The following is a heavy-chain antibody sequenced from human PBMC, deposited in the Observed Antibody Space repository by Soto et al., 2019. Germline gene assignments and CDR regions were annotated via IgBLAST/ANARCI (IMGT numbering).Heavy chain of an antibody. CDR2: ISSSSSYI. J-gene: IGHJ4*02. CDR1: GFTFSSYS. CDR3: ARDPIAVAGTKSSNPPVHY. D-gene: IGHD6-19*01. Sequence: PGGSLRLSCAASGFTFSSYSMNWVRQAPGKGLEWVSSISSSSSYIYYADSVKGRFTISRDNAKNSLYLQMNSLRAEDTAVYYCARDPIAVAGTKSSNPPVHYWGQGTLVTVSS. V-gene: IGHV3-21*01.